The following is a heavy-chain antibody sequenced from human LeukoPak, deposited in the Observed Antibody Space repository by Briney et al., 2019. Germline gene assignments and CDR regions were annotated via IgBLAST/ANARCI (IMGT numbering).Heavy chain of an antibody. Sequence: SETLSLTCTVSGGSISSSSYYWGWIRQPPGKGLEWIGSIYYSGSTYYNPSLKSRVTISVDTSKNQFSLKLSSVTAADTAVYYCARESYSSSWYPWFDPWGQGTLVTVSA. J-gene: IGHJ5*02. CDR3: ARESYSSSWYPWFDP. CDR1: GGSISSSSYY. V-gene: IGHV4-39*07. CDR2: IYYSGST. D-gene: IGHD6-13*01.